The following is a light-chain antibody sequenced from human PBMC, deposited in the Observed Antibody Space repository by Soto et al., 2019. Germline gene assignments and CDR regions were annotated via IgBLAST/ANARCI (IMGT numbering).Light chain of an antibody. CDR2: TTN. CDR1: SGSVSTRHY. Sequence: QAVVTQEPSFSVSPGGTVTLTCGLSSGSVSTRHYPSWYQQTPGQAPRTLIYTTNIRSSGVPDRFSGSILGNKAALTITGAQADDESDYYGVLYMPSGISFGGGTKLTVL. CDR3: VLYMPSGIS. J-gene: IGLJ2*01. V-gene: IGLV8-61*01.